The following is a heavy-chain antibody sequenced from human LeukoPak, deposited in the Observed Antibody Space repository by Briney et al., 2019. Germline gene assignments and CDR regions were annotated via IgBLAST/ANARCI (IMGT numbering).Heavy chain of an antibody. D-gene: IGHD3-10*01. CDR3: AKQCRQGGITMVRGVIMTYGMDV. CDR1: GFTFSSYE. Sequence: PGGSLRLSCAASGFTFSSYEMNWVRQAPGKGLEWVSYISSSGSTIYYADSVKGRFTISRDNAKNSLYLQMNSLRAEDTAVYYCAKQCRQGGITMVRGVIMTYGMDVWGQGTTVTVSS. J-gene: IGHJ6*02. V-gene: IGHV3-48*03. CDR2: ISSSGSTI.